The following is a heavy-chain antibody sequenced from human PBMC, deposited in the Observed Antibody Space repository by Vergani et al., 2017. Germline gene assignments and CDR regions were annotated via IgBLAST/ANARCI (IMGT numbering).Heavy chain of an antibody. CDR2: IYTSGST. Sequence: QLQLQESGPGLVKPSETLSLSCRVSGDSISRSHYYWSWIRQPAGKGLEWIGRIYTSGSTYYNPSLKSRITMSVDTSKNQFSLRLSSVTAADTAMYYCAREGLHSGSGSYNDYWGQGTLVTVSS. V-gene: IGHV4-61*02. D-gene: IGHD3-10*01. CDR3: AREGLHSGSGSYNDY. CDR1: GDSISRSHYY. J-gene: IGHJ4*02.